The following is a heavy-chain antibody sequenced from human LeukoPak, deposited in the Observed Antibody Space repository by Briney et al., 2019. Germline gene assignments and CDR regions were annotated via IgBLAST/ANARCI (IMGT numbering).Heavy chain of an antibody. J-gene: IGHJ6*02. Sequence: ASVKVSCKVSGYMLHELSMHWVRQAPGKGLEWMGGFGPVDGETIYAQKFQGRVTMTEDTSTDTAYMQLTSLRSEDTAVYYCATNNWHGLINYYYYGVDVWGQGTAVTVFS. V-gene: IGHV1-24*01. D-gene: IGHD1-1*01. CDR3: ATNNWHGLINYYYYGVDV. CDR2: FGPVDGET. CDR1: GYMLHELS.